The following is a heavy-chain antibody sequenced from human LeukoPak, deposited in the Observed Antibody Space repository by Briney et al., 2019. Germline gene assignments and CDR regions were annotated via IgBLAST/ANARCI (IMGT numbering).Heavy chain of an antibody. D-gene: IGHD4-11*01. CDR3: ARGDYSNYFDY. CDR2: INPNSGGT. J-gene: IGHJ4*02. Sequence: ASAKVSCXASGYTFTGYYMHWVRQAPGQGLEWMGRINPNSGGTNYAQKFQGRVTMTRDTSISTAYMELSRLRSDDTAVYYCARGDYSNYFDYWGQGTLVTVSS. V-gene: IGHV1-2*06. CDR1: GYTFTGYY.